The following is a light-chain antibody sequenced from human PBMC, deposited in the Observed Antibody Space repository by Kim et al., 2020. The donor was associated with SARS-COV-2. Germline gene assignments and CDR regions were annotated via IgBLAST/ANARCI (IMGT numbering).Light chain of an antibody. Sequence: DIVMTQSPLSLPVTPGEPASISCRSSQSLLHSNGYNYLDWYLQKPGQSPQLLICLGSYRASGVPDRFSGSGSGKDFTLKISTVEAEDVGVYYCMQTLQTPYTFGQGTKLEI. CDR2: LGS. V-gene: IGKV2-28*01. CDR3: MQTLQTPYT. CDR1: QSLLHSNGYNY. J-gene: IGKJ2*01.